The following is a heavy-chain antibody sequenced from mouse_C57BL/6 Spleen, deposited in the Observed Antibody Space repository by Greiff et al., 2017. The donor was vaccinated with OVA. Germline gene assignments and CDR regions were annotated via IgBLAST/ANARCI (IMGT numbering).Heavy chain of an antibody. CDR3: ARHYDYDSWYFDV. CDR2: ISGGGGNT. D-gene: IGHD2-4*01. J-gene: IGHJ1*03. V-gene: IGHV5-9*01. Sequence: EVHLVESGGGLVKPGGSLKLSCAASGFTFSSYTMSWVRQTPEKRLEWVATISGGGGNTYYPDSVKGRFTSSRDNAKNTLYLQMSSLRSEDTALYYCARHYDYDSWYFDVWGTGTTFTVSS. CDR1: GFTFSSYT.